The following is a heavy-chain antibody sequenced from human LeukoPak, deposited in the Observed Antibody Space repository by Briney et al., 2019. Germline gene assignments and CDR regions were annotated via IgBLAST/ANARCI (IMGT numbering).Heavy chain of an antibody. D-gene: IGHD3-10*01. CDR1: GGSFSGYY. V-gene: IGHV4-34*01. Sequence: PSETLSLTCAVYGGSFSGYYWSWIRQPPGKGLEWIGEINHSGSTNYNPSLKSQVTISVVTSKNQFSLKLSSVTAADTTVYYCASRYYYGSGSYPDYWGQGTLVTVSS. J-gene: IGHJ4*02. CDR3: ASRYYYGSGSYPDY. CDR2: INHSGST.